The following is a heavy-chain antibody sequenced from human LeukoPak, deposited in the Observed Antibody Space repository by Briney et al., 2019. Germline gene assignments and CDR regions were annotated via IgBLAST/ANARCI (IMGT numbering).Heavy chain of an antibody. V-gene: IGHV4-34*01. Sequence: PSETLSLTCAVYGGSFSGYYWSWIRQPPGKGLEWIGEINHSGSTNYNPSLKSRVTISVDTSKNQFSLKLSSVTAADTAVYYCARLDHKSRIYSYGYLFDYWGQGTLVTVSS. CDR2: INHSGST. J-gene: IGHJ4*02. CDR3: ARLDHKSRIYSYGYLFDY. D-gene: IGHD5-18*01. CDR1: GGSFSGYY.